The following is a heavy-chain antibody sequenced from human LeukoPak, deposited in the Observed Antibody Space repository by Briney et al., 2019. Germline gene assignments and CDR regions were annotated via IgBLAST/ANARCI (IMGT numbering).Heavy chain of an antibody. D-gene: IGHD3-16*01. V-gene: IGHV1-2*02. CDR1: GYTFTGYY. J-gene: IGHJ6*02. CDR2: INPNSGGT. CDR3: AREITDPRVSHYGMDV. Sequence: VASVKVSCKASGYTFTGYYMHWVRQAPGQGLEWMGWINPNSGGTNYAQKFQGRVTMTRDTSISTAYMELSRLRSDDTAVYYCAREITDPRVSHYGMDVWGQGTTVTVSS.